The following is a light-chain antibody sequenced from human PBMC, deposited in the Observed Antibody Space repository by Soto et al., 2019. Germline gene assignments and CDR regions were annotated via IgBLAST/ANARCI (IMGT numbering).Light chain of an antibody. CDR3: QQYKTHSTT. CDR2: GXS. CDR1: QRVNST. V-gene: IGKV3D-15*01. Sequence: VRRLSQGRMCVVSGESVAFSCGGSQRVNSTLPWCQEQRGQAPRLLPYGXSSRETGSPDRLSGSGSETAFTLTSSRLQHYYCADYYFQQYKTHSTTVGQGTKVDIK. J-gene: IGKJ1*01.